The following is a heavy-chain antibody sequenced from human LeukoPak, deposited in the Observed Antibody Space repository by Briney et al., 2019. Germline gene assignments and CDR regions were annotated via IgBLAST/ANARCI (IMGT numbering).Heavy chain of an antibody. CDR2: IKRDGSEI. CDR1: GFTFSSYW. D-gene: IGHD3-10*01. J-gene: IGHJ4*02. V-gene: IGHV3-7*01. Sequence: GGSLRLSCVASGFTFSSYWMTWVRQAPGKGLEWVATIKRDGSEIYYVDSVKGRFTISRDNAKNSLYLQMNSLRAEDTAVYYCACFYGSGSYYNFLFDYWGQGTLVTVSS. CDR3: ACFYGSGSYYNFLFDY.